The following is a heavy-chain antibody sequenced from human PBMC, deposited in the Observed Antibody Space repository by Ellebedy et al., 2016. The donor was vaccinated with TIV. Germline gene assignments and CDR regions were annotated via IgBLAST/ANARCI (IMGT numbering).Heavy chain of an antibody. D-gene: IGHD6-19*01. V-gene: IGHV4-34*01. CDR2: INHSRIT. CDR3: ARWVAVAATYCDY. J-gene: IGHJ4*02. Sequence: MPSETLSLTCAVYGGSFSGYSWSWIRQSPGKGLEWIGEINHSRITNYNPSLKSRVTISVDTSKNQFSLKLSSVTAADTAVYYCARWVAVAATYCDYWGQGTLVTVSS. CDR1: GGSFSGYS.